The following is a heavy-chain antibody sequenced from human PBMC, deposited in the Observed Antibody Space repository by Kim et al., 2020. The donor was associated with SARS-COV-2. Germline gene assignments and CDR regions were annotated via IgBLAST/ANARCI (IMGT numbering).Heavy chain of an antibody. D-gene: IGHD3-10*01. CDR2: IWYDGSNK. V-gene: IGHV3-33*01. J-gene: IGHJ6*02. CDR3: ARGRDGSGSYYNDPVGMDV. Sequence: GGSLRLSCAASGFTFSSYGMHWVRQAPGKGLEWVAVIWYDGSNKYYADSVKGRFTISRDNSKNTLYLQMNSLRAEDTAVYYCARGRDGSGSYYNDPVGMDVWGQGTTVTVSS. CDR1: GFTFSSYG.